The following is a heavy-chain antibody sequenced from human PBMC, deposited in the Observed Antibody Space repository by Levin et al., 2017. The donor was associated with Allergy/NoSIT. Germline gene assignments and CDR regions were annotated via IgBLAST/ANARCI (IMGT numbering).Heavy chain of an antibody. V-gene: IGHV3-48*01. CDR3: TRGVGTTGMTSYF. CDR1: GFTFSTYG. Sequence: PGGSLRLSCAASGFTFSTYGMSWVRQAPGRGLEWLSYISSSASSIYYADSVKGRFTISRDNAKNSLHLQMNSLRVEDTAVYYCTRGVGTTGMTSYFWGQGTLVTVS. D-gene: IGHD1-1*01. CDR2: ISSSASSI. J-gene: IGHJ4*02.